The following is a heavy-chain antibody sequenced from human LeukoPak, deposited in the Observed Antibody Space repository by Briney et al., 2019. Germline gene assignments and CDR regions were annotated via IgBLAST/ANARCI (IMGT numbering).Heavy chain of an antibody. Sequence: SGGSLRLSCAASGFTFSNAWMSWVRQAPGKGLEWVGRIKSKTFGGTTDYAAPVKGRFTISRDDSKNTLYLHMNTLKTEDTAIYYCTTLGAFDYWGQGTLVTVSS. D-gene: IGHD3-16*01. CDR1: GFTFSNAW. J-gene: IGHJ4*02. CDR3: TTLGAFDY. V-gene: IGHV3-15*01. CDR2: IKSKTFGGTT.